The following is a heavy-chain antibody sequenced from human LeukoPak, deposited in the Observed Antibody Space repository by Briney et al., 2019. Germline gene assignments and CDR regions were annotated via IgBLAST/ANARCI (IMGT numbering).Heavy chain of an antibody. CDR2: ISYDGSNK. CDR1: GFTFSSYG. V-gene: IGHV3-30*03. J-gene: IGHJ4*02. Sequence: GRSLRLSCAASGFTFSSYGMHWVRQAPGKGLEWVAVISYDGSNKYYADSVKGRFTISRDNSKNTLYLQMNGLRAEDTAVYYCARYYDFWNGYLAYWGQGTLVTVSS. CDR3: ARYYDFWNGYLAY. D-gene: IGHD3-3*01.